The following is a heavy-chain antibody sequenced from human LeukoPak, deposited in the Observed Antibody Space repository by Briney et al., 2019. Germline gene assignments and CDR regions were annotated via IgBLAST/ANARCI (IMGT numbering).Heavy chain of an antibody. Sequence: SETLSLTCSVSGYSISSDYYWGWIGQPPGKGLEWIGSIYHSGSTYYKPSLKSRVTILVDSSKNQFSLKVRSVTAADTAVYYCARGKSRGSHIDYWGQGTLVTVSS. CDR1: GYSISSDYY. J-gene: IGHJ4*02. V-gene: IGHV4-38-2*02. CDR2: IYHSGST. CDR3: ARGKSRGSHIDY. D-gene: IGHD1-26*01.